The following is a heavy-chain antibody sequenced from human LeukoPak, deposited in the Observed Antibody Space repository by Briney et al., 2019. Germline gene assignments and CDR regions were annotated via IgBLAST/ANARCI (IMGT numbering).Heavy chain of an antibody. CDR1: GGSLSGYY. J-gene: IGHJ4*02. V-gene: IGHV4-34*01. CDR3: ARATFDSRGYYYEGEY. D-gene: IGHD3-22*01. CDR2: TNHSGST. Sequence: SETLSLTCAVYGGSLSGYYWNWIRQSPGKGLEWIGETNHSGSTYYNPSLKSRVTISVDTSKNQFSLKLSSVTAADTAVYYCARATFDSRGYYYEGEYWGQGTLVTVSS.